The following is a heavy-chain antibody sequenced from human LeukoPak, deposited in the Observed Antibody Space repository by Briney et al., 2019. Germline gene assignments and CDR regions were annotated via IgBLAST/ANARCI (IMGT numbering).Heavy chain of an antibody. V-gene: IGHV1-2*02. CDR1: GYTFTGYY. D-gene: IGHD6-19*01. J-gene: IGHJ6*02. CDR3: ARDPVAGSYYYYGMDV. Sequence: ASVKVSCKASGYTFTGYYMHWVRQAPGQGLEWMGWINPNSGGTNYAQKFQGRVTMTRDTSISTAYMGLSRLRSDDTAVYYCARDPVAGSYYYYGMDVWGQGTTVTVSS. CDR2: INPNSGGT.